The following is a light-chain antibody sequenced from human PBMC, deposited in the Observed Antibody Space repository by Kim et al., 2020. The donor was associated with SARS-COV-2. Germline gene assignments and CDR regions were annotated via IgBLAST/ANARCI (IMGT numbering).Light chain of an antibody. CDR3: SAWDSSLGTWV. V-gene: IGLV10-54*01. J-gene: IGLJ3*02. CDR1: QNNSADQG. CDR2: RSN. Sequence: TRTCPGKQNNSADQGAAWLRQHQGHPPKLLSYRSNNRPSGISGRLSASRSGSTASLTITGLQPEDEADYYCSAWDSSLGTWVFGGGTQLTVL.